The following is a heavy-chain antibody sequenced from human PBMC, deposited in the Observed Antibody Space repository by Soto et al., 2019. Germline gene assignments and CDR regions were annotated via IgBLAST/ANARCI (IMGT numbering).Heavy chain of an antibody. V-gene: IGHV3-73*02. CDR2: IRDKVNKYAT. D-gene: IGHD3-3*01. J-gene: IGHJ6*02. Sequence: EVQLVESGGGLVQPGGSLKPSCAASGFTFSGSAIHWVRQASGKGLEWVGRIRDKVNKYATAYAASVTGRFTISRDDSKSMAYLQMNSLKPDVTAVYYCGDDFWSGYYSVGQTSGMDAWGQGTTVTVSS. CDR1: GFTFSGSA. CDR3: GDDFWSGYYSVGQTSGMDA.